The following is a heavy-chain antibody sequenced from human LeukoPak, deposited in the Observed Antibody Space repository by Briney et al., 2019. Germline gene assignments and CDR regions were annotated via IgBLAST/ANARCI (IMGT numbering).Heavy chain of an antibody. J-gene: IGHJ6*03. CDR3: ASALYYFYMDV. Sequence: SQTLPLTCTVSGGSLRSGGYYWSCARQHPGKGLEWIGYIYYSGTTYYNPSLKSRATISLDTSKTHFSLTLSSVTAADTAVYYCASALYYFYMDVWGKGTTVTVSS. CDR2: IYYSGTT. CDR1: GGSLRSGGYY. V-gene: IGHV4-31*03.